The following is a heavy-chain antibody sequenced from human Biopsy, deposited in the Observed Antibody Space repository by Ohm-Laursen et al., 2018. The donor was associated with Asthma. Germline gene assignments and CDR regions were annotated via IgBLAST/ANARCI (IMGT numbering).Heavy chain of an antibody. Sequence: SETLSLTWTVSGGSITSFYWSWIRPPPGRGLEWIGYIYFSGNTNYNPSLKSRVTISIDTSKNHFSLKLTSVTAADTAVYYCARGPNYHGSGRAPIGMDVWGQGTTVTVSS. D-gene: IGHD3-10*01. J-gene: IGHJ6*02. CDR2: IYFSGNT. CDR3: ARGPNYHGSGRAPIGMDV. V-gene: IGHV4-59*01. CDR1: GGSITSFY.